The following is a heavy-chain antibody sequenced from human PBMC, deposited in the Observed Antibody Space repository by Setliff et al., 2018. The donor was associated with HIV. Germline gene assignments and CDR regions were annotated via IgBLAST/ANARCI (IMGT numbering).Heavy chain of an antibody. V-gene: IGHV3-7*01. CDR3: TRHYGPGTYCLAY. CDR1: GFTFSTYW. Sequence: GGSLRLSCAASGFTFSTYWMSWVRQAPGKGLEWVANINQDGREKYYVDSVKGRFSISRDSAENSLHLQMNSLGAEDTAVYYCTRHYGPGTYCLAYWGQGTLVTVSS. D-gene: IGHD3-10*01. J-gene: IGHJ4*02. CDR2: INQDGREK.